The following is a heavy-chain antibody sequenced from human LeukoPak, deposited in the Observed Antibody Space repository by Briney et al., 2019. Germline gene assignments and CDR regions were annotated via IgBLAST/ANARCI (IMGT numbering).Heavy chain of an antibody. Sequence: ASVKVSCKASGGTFSSYAISWVRQAPGQGLEWMGGIIPIFGTANYAQKFQGRVTITADESTSTAYMELGSLRSEDTAVYYCASSPDTAMVFDYWGQGTLVTVSS. J-gene: IGHJ4*02. CDR2: IIPIFGTA. CDR3: ASSPDTAMVFDY. CDR1: GGTFSSYA. V-gene: IGHV1-69*01. D-gene: IGHD5-18*01.